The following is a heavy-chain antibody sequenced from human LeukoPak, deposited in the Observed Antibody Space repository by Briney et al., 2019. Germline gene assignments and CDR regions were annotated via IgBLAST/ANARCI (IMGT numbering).Heavy chain of an antibody. V-gene: IGHV1-2*02. J-gene: IGHJ4*02. CDR2: ISPNSGGT. Sequence: ASVKVSCKASGYTFTGYYMHWVRQAPGQGLEWMGWISPNSGGTNYAQKFQGRVTMTRDTSISTAYMELSSLRSDDTAVYYCARDRAVAAIGGVDYWGQGTLVTVSS. CDR1: GYTFTGYY. D-gene: IGHD5-12*01. CDR3: ARDRAVAAIGGVDY.